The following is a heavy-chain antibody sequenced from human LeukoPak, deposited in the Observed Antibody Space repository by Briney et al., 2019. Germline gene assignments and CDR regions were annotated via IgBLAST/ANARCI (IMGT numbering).Heavy chain of an antibody. D-gene: IGHD4-17*01. CDR1: GYTFTSYD. V-gene: IGHV1-8*01. CDR3: AREDYGDYQPIDY. J-gene: IGHJ4*02. Sequence: ASVKVSCKASGYTFTSYDINWVRQATGQGLEWMGWMNPNSGNTGYAQKFQGRVTMTRNTSISTAYMELSSLRSADTAVYYCAREDYGDYQPIDYWGQGTLVTVSS. CDR2: MNPNSGNT.